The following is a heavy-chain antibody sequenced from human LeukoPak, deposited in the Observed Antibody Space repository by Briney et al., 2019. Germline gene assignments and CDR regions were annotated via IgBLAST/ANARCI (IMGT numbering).Heavy chain of an antibody. J-gene: IGHJ4*02. CDR2: ISYDGSNK. CDR3: ARDSEYYDILTGSHFDY. Sequence: GGSLRLSCAASGFTFSSYAMHWVRQAPGKGLEWVPVISYDGSNKYYADSVKGRFTISRDNAKNSLYLQMNSLRAEDTAVYYCARDSEYYDILTGSHFDYWGQGTLVTVSS. CDR1: GFTFSSYA. D-gene: IGHD3-9*01. V-gene: IGHV3-30-3*01.